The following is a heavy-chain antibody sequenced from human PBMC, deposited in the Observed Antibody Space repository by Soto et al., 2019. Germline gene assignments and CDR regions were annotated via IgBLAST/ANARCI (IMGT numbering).Heavy chain of an antibody. CDR1: GFTFSSYW. CDR2: IKQNGSST. CDR3: ATTLRPPYDILTGYPGNWFDP. Sequence: GGSLSLSCAASGFTFSSYWMSWVRQAPGKGLEWVANIKQNGSSTYYVDSVKGRFTISRDNSKNTLYLQMNSLRAEDTAVYYFATTLRPPYDILTGYPGNWFDPWGQGTLVTVSS. D-gene: IGHD3-9*01. J-gene: IGHJ5*02. V-gene: IGHV3-7*03.